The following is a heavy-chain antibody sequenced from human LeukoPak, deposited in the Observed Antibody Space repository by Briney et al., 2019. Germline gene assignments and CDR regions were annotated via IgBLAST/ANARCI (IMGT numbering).Heavy chain of an antibody. J-gene: IGHJ4*02. V-gene: IGHV3-11*01. CDR2: ISSSGSTI. CDR1: GFTFSNAW. Sequence: GGSLRLSCAASGFTFSNAWMSWIRQAPGKGLEWVSYISSSGSTIYYADSVKGRFTISRDNAKNSLYLQMNSLRAEDTAMYYCARLIVGAIDYWGQGTLVTVSS. CDR3: ARLIVGAIDY. D-gene: IGHD1-26*01.